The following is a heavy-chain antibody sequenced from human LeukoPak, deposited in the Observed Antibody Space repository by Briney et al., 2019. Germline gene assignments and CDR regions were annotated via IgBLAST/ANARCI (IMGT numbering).Heavy chain of an antibody. Sequence: GGSLRLSCAASGFTFSSYAMSWVRQAPGKGLEWVSAISGSGGSTYYADSVKGRFTISRDNSQNTLYLQMNSLRAEDTAVYYCAKDLSGYYAHDYWGQGTLVTVSS. CDR3: AKDLSGYYAHDY. CDR1: GFTFSSYA. J-gene: IGHJ4*02. CDR2: ISGSGGST. V-gene: IGHV3-23*01. D-gene: IGHD3-22*01.